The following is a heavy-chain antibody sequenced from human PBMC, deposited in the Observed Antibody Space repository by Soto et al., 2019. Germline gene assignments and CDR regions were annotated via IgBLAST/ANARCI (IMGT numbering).Heavy chain of an antibody. D-gene: IGHD3-22*01. CDR3: ARDLSYYYDSSGPYGMDV. CDR2: INSDGSST. J-gene: IGHJ6*02. Sequence: PGGSLRLSCAASGFTFSSYWMHWVRQAPGKGLVWVSRINSDGSSTSYADSVKGRFTISRDNAKNTLYLQMNSLRAEDTAVYYCARDLSYYYDSSGPYGMDVWGQGTTVTVS. CDR1: GFTFSSYW. V-gene: IGHV3-74*01.